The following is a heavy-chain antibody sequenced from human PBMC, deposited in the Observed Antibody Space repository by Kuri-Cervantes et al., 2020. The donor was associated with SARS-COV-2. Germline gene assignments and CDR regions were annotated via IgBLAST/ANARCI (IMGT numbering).Heavy chain of an antibody. CDR1: GGSISSSRYY. J-gene: IGHJ4*02. Sequence: SETLSLTCTVSGGSISSSRYYWGWIRQPPGKGLEWIGSFHYSGSTYYRPSLKRRVTLSVDTSKNQFSLKLSSVTAADTAVYYCTTEGVRFVAYYFDYWGQGTLVTVSS. D-gene: IGHD2-21*01. V-gene: IGHV4-39*07. CDR3: TTEGVRFVAYYFDY. CDR2: FHYSGST.